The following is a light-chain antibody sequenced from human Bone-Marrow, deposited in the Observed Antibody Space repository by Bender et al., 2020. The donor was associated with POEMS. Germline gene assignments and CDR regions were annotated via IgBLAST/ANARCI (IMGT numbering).Light chain of an antibody. CDR2: GVS. CDR1: SSDVGAYKY. CDR3: SSYTGNSTYVV. Sequence: QSALTQPASVSGSPGQSITISCTGTSSDVGAYKYVSWYQQYPGKAPRLIIYGVSDRPSAVSNRFSGAKSANTASLTISGLQAEDEADYYCSSYTGNSTYVVFGGGTKLTVL. V-gene: IGLV2-14*03. J-gene: IGLJ2*01.